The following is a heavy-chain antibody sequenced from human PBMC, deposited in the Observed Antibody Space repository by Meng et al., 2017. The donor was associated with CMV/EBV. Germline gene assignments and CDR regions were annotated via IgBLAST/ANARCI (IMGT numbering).Heavy chain of an antibody. CDR2: IIPILGIA. D-gene: IGHD6-13*01. Sequence: SVKVSCKASGGTFSSYAISWVRQAPGQGLEWMGGIIPILGIANYAQKFQGRVTITADKSTSTAYMELSSLRSDDTAVYYCARDRVYSSTWLGSPETDYFHNGLDVWGQGTAVTVSS. V-gene: IGHV1-69*10. CDR3: ARDRVYSSTWLGSPETDYFHNGLDV. J-gene: IGHJ6*02. CDR1: GGTFSSYA.